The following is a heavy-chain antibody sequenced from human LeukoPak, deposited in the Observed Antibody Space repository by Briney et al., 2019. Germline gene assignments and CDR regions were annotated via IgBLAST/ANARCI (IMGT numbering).Heavy chain of an antibody. Sequence: PGGSLRLSCAASGFTFDDYAMHWVRQAPGKGLEWVSLISWDGGSTYYADSVKGRFTISRDNSKNFLYLQMNSLRAEDTALYYCAKDLWDSSGYYYMDVWGKGTTVTVSS. CDR2: ISWDGGST. CDR3: AKDLWDSSGYYYMDV. D-gene: IGHD3-22*01. J-gene: IGHJ6*03. CDR1: GFTFDDYA. V-gene: IGHV3-43D*03.